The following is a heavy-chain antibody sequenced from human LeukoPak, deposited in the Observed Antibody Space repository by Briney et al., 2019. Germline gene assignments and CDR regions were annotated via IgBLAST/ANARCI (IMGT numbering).Heavy chain of an antibody. D-gene: IGHD2-21*02. CDR3: ARDPDSEAYCGGDCYSDY. Sequence: SETLSLTCAVSGGSISSSNWWSWVRQPPGKGLEWIGEIYHSGSTNYNPSLKSRVTISVDKSKNQFSLKLSSVTAADTAVYYCARDPDSEAYCGGDCYSDYWGQGTLVTVSS. V-gene: IGHV4-4*02. CDR2: IYHSGST. CDR1: GGSISSSNW. J-gene: IGHJ4*02.